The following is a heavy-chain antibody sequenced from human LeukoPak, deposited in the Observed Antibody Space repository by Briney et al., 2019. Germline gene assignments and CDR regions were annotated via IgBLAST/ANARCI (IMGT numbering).Heavy chain of an antibody. CDR1: GFTFDDYG. V-gene: IGHV3-20*04. D-gene: IGHD5-24*01. Sequence: GGSLRLSCAASGFTFDDYGMSWVRQAPGKGLEWVSGINWNGGSTGYADSVKGRFTISRDNAKNSLYLRMNSLRAEDTALYYCARDPHVEMATIGDYWGQGTLVTVFS. CDR3: ARDPHVEMATIGDY. J-gene: IGHJ4*02. CDR2: INWNGGST.